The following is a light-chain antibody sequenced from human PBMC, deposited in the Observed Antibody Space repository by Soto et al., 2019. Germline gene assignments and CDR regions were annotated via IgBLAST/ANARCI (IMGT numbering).Light chain of an antibody. J-gene: IGKJ1*01. V-gene: IGKV1-5*01. CDR3: QQYNNYST. CDR1: QSISDR. CDR2: DAS. Sequence: DIQMTQSPSTLSASVGHRVTITCRASQSISDRLAWFQLKPGKAPKLLIYDASSLESGVPSRFSGSGSGTEFTLTISSLQPDDFAAYYCQQYNNYSTFGQVTKVDIK.